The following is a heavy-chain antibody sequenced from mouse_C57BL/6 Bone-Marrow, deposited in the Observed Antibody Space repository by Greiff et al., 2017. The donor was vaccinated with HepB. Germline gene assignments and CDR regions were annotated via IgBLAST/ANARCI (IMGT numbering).Heavy chain of an antibody. V-gene: IGHV5-16*01. Sequence: DVQLVESEGGLVQPGSSMKLSCTASGFTFSDYYMAWVRQVPEKGLEWVANINYDGSSTYYLDSLKSRFIISRDNAKNILYLQMSSLKSEDTATYYCARDGSGYVYFDVWGTGTTVTVSS. CDR3: ARDGSGYVYFDV. D-gene: IGHD3-2*02. CDR2: INYDGSST. CDR1: GFTFSDYY. J-gene: IGHJ1*03.